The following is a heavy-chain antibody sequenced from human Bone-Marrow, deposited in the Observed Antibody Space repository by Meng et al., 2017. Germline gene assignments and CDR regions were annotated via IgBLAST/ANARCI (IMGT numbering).Heavy chain of an antibody. CDR1: GGTFSSYA. CDR2: IIPIFGTA. J-gene: IGHJ5*02. Sequence: QVRLVKCGAEVKKPGSSGKVSCKASGGTFSSYAISWVRQAPGQGLEWMGGIIPIFGTANYAQKFQGRVTITTDESTSTAYMELSSLRSEDTAVYYCARFSVVTGYWFDPWGQGTLVTVSS. V-gene: IGHV1-69*05. D-gene: IGHD4-23*01. CDR3: ARFSVVTGYWFDP.